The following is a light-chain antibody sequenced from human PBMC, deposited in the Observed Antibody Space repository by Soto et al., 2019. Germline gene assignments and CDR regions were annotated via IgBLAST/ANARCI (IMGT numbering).Light chain of an antibody. J-gene: IGKJ1*01. CDR3: QQYGSSPWT. CDR1: QSVSSSY. Sequence: EIVLTQSPATLSLSPGERATLSCGASQSVSSSYLAWYQQKPGLAPRLLIYDASSRATGIPDRFSDSGSGTDFTLTISRLEPGDFAVYYCQQYGSSPWTFGQGTKVEIK. V-gene: IGKV3D-20*01. CDR2: DAS.